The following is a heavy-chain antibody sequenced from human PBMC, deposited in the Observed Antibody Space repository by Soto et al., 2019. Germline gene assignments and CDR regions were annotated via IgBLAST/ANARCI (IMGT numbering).Heavy chain of an antibody. Sequence: PGGSLRLSCAPSGFTFSSYVMHWARQAPGKGLEWVAVIWYDGSNKVYADSVKGRFTISRDNSKNTLYLQMNSLRAEDTAVYYCARDLSGDYGALDTWGQGTMVTVSS. CDR3: ARDLSGDYGALDT. V-gene: IGHV3-33*01. CDR2: IWYDGSNK. CDR1: GFTFSSYV. J-gene: IGHJ3*02. D-gene: IGHD4-17*01.